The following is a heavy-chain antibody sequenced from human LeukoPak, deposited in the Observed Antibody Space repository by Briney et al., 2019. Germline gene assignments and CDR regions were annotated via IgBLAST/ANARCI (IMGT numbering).Heavy chain of an antibody. CDR3: ARVLRFLEWLSLDP. J-gene: IGHJ5*02. V-gene: IGHV7-4-1*02. CDR2: INTNTGNP. Sequence: ASVKVSCKASGYTFTSYAMNWVRQAPGQGLEWMGWINTNTGNPTYAQGFTGRFVFSLDTSVSTAYLQISSLKAEDTAVYYCARVLRFLEWLSLDPWGQATLVTVSS. CDR1: GYTFTSYA. D-gene: IGHD3-3*01.